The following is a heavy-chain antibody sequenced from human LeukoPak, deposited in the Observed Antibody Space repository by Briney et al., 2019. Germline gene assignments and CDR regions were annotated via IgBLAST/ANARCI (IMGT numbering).Heavy chain of an antibody. D-gene: IGHD6-13*01. CDR1: GFTFSSYA. Sequence: GGSLRLSCAASGFTFSSYAMSWVRQAPGKGLERVSAISGSGGSTYYADSVKGRFTISRDNSKNTLYLQMNSLRAEDTAVYYCAKDRSSSWRTLYNWFDPWGQGTLVTVSS. CDR2: ISGSGGST. V-gene: IGHV3-23*01. CDR3: AKDRSSSWRTLYNWFDP. J-gene: IGHJ5*02.